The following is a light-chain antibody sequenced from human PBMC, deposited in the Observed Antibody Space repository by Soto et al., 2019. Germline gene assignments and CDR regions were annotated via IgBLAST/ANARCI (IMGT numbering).Light chain of an antibody. V-gene: IGLV1-40*01. CDR2: NDI. CDR3: QSYDSILSGHF. J-gene: IGLJ1*01. CDR1: NSNIGAGYS. Sequence: QSVLTQPPSVSGAPGLRVTISCTGSNSNIGAGYSVHWYQQLPGTAPKLLIYNDIKRPSGVPDRFSGSKSGTSASLAITGLQAEDEADYYCQSYDSILSGHFFGPGTKVTVL.